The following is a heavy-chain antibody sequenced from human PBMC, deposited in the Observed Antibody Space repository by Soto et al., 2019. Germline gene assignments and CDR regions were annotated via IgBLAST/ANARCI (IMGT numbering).Heavy chain of an antibody. Sequence: SETLSLTCTVSGGSISSGDYYWSWIRQPPGKGLEWIGYIYYSGSTYYNPSLKSRVTIAVDTSKNQFSLKLSSVTAADTAVYYCARSEIVLMVYAPAWFDPWGQGTLVTVSS. J-gene: IGHJ5*02. CDR3: ARSEIVLMVYAPAWFDP. V-gene: IGHV4-30-4*01. CDR2: IYYSGST. CDR1: GGSISSGDYY. D-gene: IGHD2-8*01.